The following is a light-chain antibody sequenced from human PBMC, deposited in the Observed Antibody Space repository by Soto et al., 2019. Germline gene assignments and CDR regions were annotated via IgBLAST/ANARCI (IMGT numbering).Light chain of an antibody. CDR2: EGI. CDR3: CSYAGSGTDNYV. V-gene: IGLV2-23*01. Sequence: QSVLTQPASVPGSPGQSITISCTVTSSDIGTYNLVSWYQHYPGKAPKLMIYEGIKRPSGVSNRFSGSKSGNTAFLTISGLQAEDEADYYCCSYAGSGTDNYVFGSGTKVTVL. J-gene: IGLJ1*01. CDR1: SSDIGTYNL.